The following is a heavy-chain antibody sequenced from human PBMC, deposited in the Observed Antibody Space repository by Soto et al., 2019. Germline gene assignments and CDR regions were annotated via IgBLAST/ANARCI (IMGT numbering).Heavy chain of an antibody. CDR2: INHSGST. Sequence: SETLSLTCAVYGGTFGGHYWRWILQPPGKGLEWIGEINHSGSTNYNPSLKSRVTISVDTSKNQFSLKLSSVTAADTAVYYCARARYSSSWYWFDPWLQGTLVTVSS. V-gene: IGHV4-34*01. D-gene: IGHD6-13*01. CDR3: ARARYSSSWYWFDP. J-gene: IGHJ5*02. CDR1: GGTFGGHY.